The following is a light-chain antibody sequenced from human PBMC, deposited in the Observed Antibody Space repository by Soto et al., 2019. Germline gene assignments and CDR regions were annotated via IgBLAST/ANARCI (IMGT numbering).Light chain of an antibody. CDR3: QQTFSAPVT. CDR1: QSISSY. CDR2: AAS. Sequence: DIQMTQSPSSLSASVGDRVTITCRASQSISSYLNWYQQKPGEAPKILIYAASTVQSGVPSRFSGRGSGPDFSLTISSLQPEDFATYYCQQTFSAPVTFGQGTRLEIK. J-gene: IGKJ2*01. V-gene: IGKV1-39*01.